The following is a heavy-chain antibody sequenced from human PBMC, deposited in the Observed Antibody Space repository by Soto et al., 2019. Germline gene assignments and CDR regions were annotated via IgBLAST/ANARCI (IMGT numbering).Heavy chain of an antibody. CDR1: GGSLSSGSYY. Sequence: SETLSLTCTLSGGSLSSGSYYGNGIRQPPGKGLEWIGYIYYSGSTNYNPSLKSRVTISVDTSKNQFSLKLSSVTAADTAVYYCARDLGDSDYGMDVWGQGTTVTVSS. CDR3: ARDLGDSDYGMDV. CDR2: IYYSGST. D-gene: IGHD1-26*01. V-gene: IGHV4-61*01. J-gene: IGHJ6*02.